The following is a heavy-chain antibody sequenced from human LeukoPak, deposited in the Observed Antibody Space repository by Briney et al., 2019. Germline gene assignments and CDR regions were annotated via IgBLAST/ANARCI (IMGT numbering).Heavy chain of an antibody. J-gene: IGHJ4*02. Sequence: SETLSLTCAVYGGSFSGYYWSWIRQPPGKGLEWIGYIYYSGSTNYNPSLKSRVTISVDTSKNQFSLKLSSVTAADTAVYYCASGGSWALSNWGQGTLVTVSS. CDR1: GGSFSGYY. CDR2: IYYSGST. CDR3: ASGGSWALSN. D-gene: IGHD1-26*01. V-gene: IGHV4-59*01.